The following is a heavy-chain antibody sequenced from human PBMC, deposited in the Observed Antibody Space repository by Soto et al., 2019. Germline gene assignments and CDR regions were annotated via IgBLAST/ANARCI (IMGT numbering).Heavy chain of an antibody. Sequence: SETLSLTCAVYGGSFSGYYWSWIRQPPGKGLEWIGEINHSGSTNYNPSLKSRVTISVDTSKNQFSLKLSSVTAADTAVYYCARASRKGRYSSSWYPKVYFDYWGQGTLVTVSS. CDR1: GGSFSGYY. CDR3: ARASRKGRYSSSWYPKVYFDY. CDR2: INHSGST. V-gene: IGHV4-34*01. J-gene: IGHJ4*02. D-gene: IGHD6-13*01.